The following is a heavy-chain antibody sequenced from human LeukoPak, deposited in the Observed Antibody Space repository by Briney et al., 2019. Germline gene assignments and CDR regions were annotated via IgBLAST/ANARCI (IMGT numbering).Heavy chain of an antibody. CDR2: INPNSGGT. J-gene: IGHJ3*02. D-gene: IGHD3/OR15-3a*01. Sequence: ASVKVSCKASGYTFTGYYMHWVRQAPGQGLEWMGWINPNSGGTNYAQKFQGRVTMTRDTSISTAYMELSRLRSDDTAVYYCARDFLWTGSDDAFDIWGQGTMVTVSS. V-gene: IGHV1-2*02. CDR3: ARDFLWTGSDDAFDI. CDR1: GYTFTGYY.